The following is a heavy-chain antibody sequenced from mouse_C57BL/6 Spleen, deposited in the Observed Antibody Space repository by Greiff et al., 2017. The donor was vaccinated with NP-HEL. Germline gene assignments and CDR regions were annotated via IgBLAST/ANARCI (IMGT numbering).Heavy chain of an antibody. Sequence: EVQLQQSGAELVKPGASVKLSCTASGFNIKDYYMHWVKQRTEQGLEWIGRIDPEDGETKYAPKFQGKATITADTSSNTAYLQLSSLTSKDTAVYYCARSGTTVVPHFDYWGQGTTLTVSS. CDR1: GFNIKDYY. CDR2: IDPEDGET. CDR3: ARSGTTVVPHFDY. D-gene: IGHD1-1*01. J-gene: IGHJ2*01. V-gene: IGHV14-2*01.